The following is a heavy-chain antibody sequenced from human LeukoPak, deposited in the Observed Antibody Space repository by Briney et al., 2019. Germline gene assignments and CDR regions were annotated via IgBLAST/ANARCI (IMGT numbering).Heavy chain of an antibody. CDR1: GYTFTSYG. CDR2: ISAYNGNT. D-gene: IGHD3-10*01. Sequence: ASVKVSCKASGYTFTSYGISWVRQAPGQGLEWMGWISAYNGNTNYAQKLQGRVTMTTDTSTSTAYMELRSLRSDDTAVYYCARDWAGSGSYAWFDPWGQGTLVTVSS. V-gene: IGHV1-18*01. CDR3: ARDWAGSGSYAWFDP. J-gene: IGHJ5*02.